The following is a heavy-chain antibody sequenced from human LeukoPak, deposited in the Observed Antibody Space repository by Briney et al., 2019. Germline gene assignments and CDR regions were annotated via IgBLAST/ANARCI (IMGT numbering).Heavy chain of an antibody. D-gene: IGHD3-9*01. CDR1: GFTFSSYG. V-gene: IGHV3-33*01. Sequence: GGSLRLSCAASGFTFSSYGMHWVRQAPGKGLEWVAVIWYDGSNKYYADSVKGRFTISRDNSKNTLYLQMNSLRAEDTAVYYCARDPRSGDYDILTGPDYWGQGTLVTVSS. CDR2: IWYDGSNK. CDR3: ARDPRSGDYDILTGPDY. J-gene: IGHJ4*02.